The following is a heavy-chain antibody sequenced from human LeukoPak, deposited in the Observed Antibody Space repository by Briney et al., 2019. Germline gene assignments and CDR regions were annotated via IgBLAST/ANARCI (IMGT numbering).Heavy chain of an antibody. CDR1: GYTFTGYY. V-gene: IGHV1-2*02. J-gene: IGHJ4*02. CDR2: INPNSGGT. Sequence: ASVKVSCKASGYTFTGYYMHWVRQAPGQGLEWMGWINPNSGGTNYAQKFQGRVTMTRDTSISTAYMELSRLRSDDTAVYYCARVWGYSSSWYNYWGQGTLVTVSS. D-gene: IGHD6-13*01. CDR3: ARVWGYSSSWYNY.